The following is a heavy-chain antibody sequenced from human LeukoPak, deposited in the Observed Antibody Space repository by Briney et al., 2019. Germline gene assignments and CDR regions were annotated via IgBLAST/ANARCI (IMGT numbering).Heavy chain of an antibody. V-gene: IGHV1-2*02. J-gene: IGHJ4*02. CDR3: AREKDTSLDY. CDR1: GYXFTGYY. CDR2: IKPDSDHT. D-gene: IGHD3-16*01. Sequence: ASVKVSCKASGYXFTGYYLHWVRQAPGQGLEWMGWIKPDSDHTNYAQKFQGRVTMTRDTSISTAYMELTRLRSDDTAVYYCAREKDTSLDYWGQGTLVTVSS.